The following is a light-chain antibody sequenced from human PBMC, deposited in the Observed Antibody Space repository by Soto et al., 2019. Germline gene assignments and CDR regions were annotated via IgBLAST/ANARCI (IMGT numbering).Light chain of an antibody. J-gene: IGKJ4*01. CDR3: LQDYNYPLT. CDR1: QGVRSD. Sequence: AIQMTQSPSSLSASVGDKVTITCRASQGVRSDLGWYQQKPGKAPKLLIYTASSLQSGVPSRFSGSGSGTDFTLTISSLQPEDFATYYCLQDYNYPLTFGGGTKVEIK. CDR2: TAS. V-gene: IGKV1-6*01.